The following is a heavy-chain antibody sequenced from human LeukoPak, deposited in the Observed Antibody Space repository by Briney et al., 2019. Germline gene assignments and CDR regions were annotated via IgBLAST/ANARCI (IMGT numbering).Heavy chain of an antibody. CDR3: AKDFGGAGSYYCPSDS. V-gene: IGHV3-7*01. Sequence: HTGGSLRLSCAASGFTFSSYWMSWVRQAPGKGLEWVANIKQDGSEKYYVDSVKGRFTISRDNAKNSLYLQMNSLRAEDTAVYYCAKDFGGAGSYYCPSDSWGQGTLVTVSS. D-gene: IGHD3-10*01. J-gene: IGHJ4*02. CDR2: IKQDGSEK. CDR1: GFTFSSYW.